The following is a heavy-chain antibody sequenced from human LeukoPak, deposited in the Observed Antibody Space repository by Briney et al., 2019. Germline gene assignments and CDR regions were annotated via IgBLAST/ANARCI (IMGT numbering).Heavy chain of an antibody. CDR3: ARDPGGYSYGASYYYYMDV. Sequence: ASVKVSCKASEYTFTGYYMHWVRQAPGQGLEWMGWINPNSGGTNYAQKFQSRVTMTRDTSISTAYMELSRLRSDDTAVYYCARDPGGYSYGASYYYYMDVWGKGTTVTISS. CDR1: EYTFTGYY. V-gene: IGHV1-2*02. D-gene: IGHD5-18*01. CDR2: INPNSGGT. J-gene: IGHJ6*03.